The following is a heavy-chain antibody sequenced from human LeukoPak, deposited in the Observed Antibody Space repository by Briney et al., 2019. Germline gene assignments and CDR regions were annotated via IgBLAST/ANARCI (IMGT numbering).Heavy chain of an antibody. D-gene: IGHD7-27*01. CDR1: GFAFSDYW. Sequence: PGGSLRLSCSAAGFAFSDYWMNWVRQAPGKGPEWVANINLGGSAKLYVDSVKGRCTISRDNAKNSLYLQMNSLRVEDTAVYYCAAWGLHNYWGQGTLVTVSS. CDR2: INLGGSAK. J-gene: IGHJ4*02. V-gene: IGHV3-7*01. CDR3: AAWGLHNY.